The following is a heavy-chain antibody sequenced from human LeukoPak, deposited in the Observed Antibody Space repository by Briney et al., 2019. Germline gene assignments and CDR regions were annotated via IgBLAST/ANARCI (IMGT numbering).Heavy chain of an antibody. CDR1: GFTFDDYA. CDR2: ISWNSGSI. J-gene: IGHJ3*02. Sequence: GGSLRLSCAASGFTFDDYAMHWVRQAPGKGLEWVSGISWNSGSIGYADSVKGRFTISRDNAKYSLYLQMNSLRAEDTALYYCAKGGYSYGNGAFDIWGQGTMVTVSS. CDR3: AKGGYSYGNGAFDI. V-gene: IGHV3-9*01. D-gene: IGHD5-18*01.